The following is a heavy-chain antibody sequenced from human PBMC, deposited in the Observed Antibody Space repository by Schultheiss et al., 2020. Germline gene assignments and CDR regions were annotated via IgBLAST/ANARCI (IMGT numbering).Heavy chain of an antibody. D-gene: IGHD4-23*01. CDR2: ISFHGRTE. V-gene: IGHV3-30*14. J-gene: IGHJ4*02. Sequence: GGSLRLSCAASGFTFDDYAMHWVRQAPGKGLEWVAVISFHGRTEYYADSVKGRFTISRDDSKDTLFLQMNSLRLEDTAVYYCARATVITPETWGRGTLVTVSS. CDR1: GFTFDDYA. CDR3: ARATVITPET.